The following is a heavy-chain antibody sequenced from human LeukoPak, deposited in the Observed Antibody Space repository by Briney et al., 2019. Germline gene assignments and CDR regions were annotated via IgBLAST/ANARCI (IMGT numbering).Heavy chain of an antibody. CDR3: AKAFGSRKAFDI. CDR2: IIPIFGTA. V-gene: IGHV1-69*13. Sequence: SVKVSCTASGGTFSSYAISWVRQAPGQGLEWMGGIIPIFGTANYAQKFQGRVTITADESTSTAYMELSSLRSEDTAVYYCAKAFGSRKAFDIWGQGTMVTVSS. D-gene: IGHD1-14*01. CDR1: GGTFSSYA. J-gene: IGHJ3*02.